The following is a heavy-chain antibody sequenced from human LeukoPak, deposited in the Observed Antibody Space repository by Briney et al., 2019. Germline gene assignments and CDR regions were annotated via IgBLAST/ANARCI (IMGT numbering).Heavy chain of an antibody. Sequence: GGSLRLSCAVSGFTFSDYWMHWVRQAPGKGLVWVSRINSDGSSTRYADSVKGRFTISRDNAKNTLYLQMNSLRAEDTAVYYCARGSDRVAVAGLNWFDPWGQGTLVTVSS. CDR3: ARGSDRVAVAGLNWFDP. CDR2: INSDGSST. CDR1: GFTFSDYW. J-gene: IGHJ5*02. V-gene: IGHV3-74*01. D-gene: IGHD6-19*01.